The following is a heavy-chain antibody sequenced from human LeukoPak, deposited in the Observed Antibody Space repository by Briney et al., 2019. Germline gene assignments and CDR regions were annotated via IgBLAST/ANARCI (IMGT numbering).Heavy chain of an antibody. CDR2: IYPGDSDT. V-gene: IGHV5-51*01. Sequence: GESLKLYCKGSGYRFPNSWIGWVRQMPGKGLEWRGIIYPGDSDTSYSPPFQGQVTISADKTINTAYLQWSSLKASGTAMYYCARHVDCSGGTCSLDYWGQGTLVTVSS. J-gene: IGHJ4*02. CDR3: ARHVDCSGGTCSLDY. D-gene: IGHD2-15*01. CDR1: GYRFPNSW.